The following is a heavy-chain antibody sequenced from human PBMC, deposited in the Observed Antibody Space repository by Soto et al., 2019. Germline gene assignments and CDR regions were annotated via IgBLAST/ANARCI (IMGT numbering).Heavy chain of an antibody. CDR3: ARDLRHGNGPFDY. J-gene: IGHJ4*02. Sequence: RLRCAAFECTFIAHGMHRIIKAPGKGLEWVAVIWYDGTKKYYADSVKGRFTISRDNSRNSLYLQVNSLRVEDTAVYYCARDLRHGNGPFDYWGKGALVTVSS. CDR1: ECTFIAHG. V-gene: IGHV3-33*01. CDR2: IWYDGTKK.